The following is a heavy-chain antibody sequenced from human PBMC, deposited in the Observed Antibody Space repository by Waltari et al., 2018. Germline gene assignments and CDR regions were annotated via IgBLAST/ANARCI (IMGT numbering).Heavy chain of an antibody. D-gene: IGHD2-15*01. CDR3: ARDRGRGLYLDS. V-gene: IGHV4-4*02. J-gene: IGHJ4*02. Sequence: QLQLQESGPGLVKPSGTLSLTCAVSGDSMRSTYWWSWVRQPPGKALAWMGQVQDSGKTNYKPSFASRVTISLDTYNKQFYLKVTSATAADTAVYYCARDRGRGLYLDSWGPGTLVTVSP. CDR1: GDSMRSTYW. CDR2: VQDSGKT.